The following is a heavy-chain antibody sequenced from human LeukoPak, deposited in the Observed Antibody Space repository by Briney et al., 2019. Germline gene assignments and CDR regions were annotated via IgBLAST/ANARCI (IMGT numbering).Heavy chain of an antibody. D-gene: IGHD3-10*01. CDR2: ISAYNGNT. CDR1: GYTFINYG. Sequence: ASVKVSCKASGYTFINYGINWVRQAPGQGLEWMGWISAYNGNTNYAQSLQGRVTMTTDTSTSTVYMEMRSLASDDTAVYYCARDLDQYNGRFGGFGHDFWGQGTLVTVSS. J-gene: IGHJ4*02. V-gene: IGHV1-18*01. CDR3: ARDLDQYNGRFGGFGHDF.